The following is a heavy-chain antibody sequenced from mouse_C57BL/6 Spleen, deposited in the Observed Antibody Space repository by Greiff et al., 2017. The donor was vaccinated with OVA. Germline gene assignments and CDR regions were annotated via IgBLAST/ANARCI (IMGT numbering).Heavy chain of an antibody. CDR3: AREITTVVATDYFDY. CDR1: GYTFTSYW. CDR2: INPSNGGT. V-gene: IGHV1-53*01. D-gene: IGHD1-1*01. J-gene: IGHJ2*01. Sequence: QVQLQQPGTELVKPGASVKLSCKASGYTFTSYWMHWVKQRPGQGLEWIGNINPSNGGTNYNEKFKSKATLTVDISSSTAYMQLSSLTSEDSAVYYCAREITTVVATDYFDYWGQGTTLTVSS.